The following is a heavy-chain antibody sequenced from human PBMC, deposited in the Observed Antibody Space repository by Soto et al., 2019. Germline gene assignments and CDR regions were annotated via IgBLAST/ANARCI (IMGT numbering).Heavy chain of an antibody. CDR3: AHVGYCSGGSCYYYFDY. CDR1: GFSXXTSGVG. Sequence: TLXESGPXLVXXXQTLTLTCTFSGFSXXTSGVGVXXXXXXXXKALEWLALIYWDDDKRYSPSLKSRLTITKDTSKNQVVXXMTXXDPVDTATYYCAHVGYCSGGSCYYYFDYWGQGTLVTVSS. V-gene: IGHV2-5*02. CDR2: IYWDDDK. J-gene: IGHJ4*02. D-gene: IGHD2-15*01.